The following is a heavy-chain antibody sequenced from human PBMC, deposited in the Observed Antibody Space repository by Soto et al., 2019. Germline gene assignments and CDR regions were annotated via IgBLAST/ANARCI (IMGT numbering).Heavy chain of an antibody. CDR3: AKDKKYQLLSYYFDY. V-gene: IGHV3-30*18. Sequence: PGGSLGLSCAASGFTFSSYGMHWVRQAPGKGLEWVAVISYDGSNKYYADSVKGRFTISRDNSKNTLYLQMNSLRAEDTAVYYCAKDKKYQLLSYYFDYWGQGTLVTVSS. J-gene: IGHJ4*02. CDR2: ISYDGSNK. D-gene: IGHD2-2*01. CDR1: GFTFSSYG.